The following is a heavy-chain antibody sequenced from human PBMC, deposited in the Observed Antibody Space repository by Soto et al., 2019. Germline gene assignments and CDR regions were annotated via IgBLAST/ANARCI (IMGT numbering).Heavy chain of an antibody. CDR1: GFTFSSFN. CDR2: ISYDGSNK. V-gene: IGHV3-30-3*01. Sequence: QVQLLESGGGVVQPGRSLRVSCAASGFTFSSFNMHWVRQAPGKGLAWVALISYDGSNKYVDSVKCRFTISRDNSKNTLYLQMNPLRAEDTAVYYCARTTTMAGTPEFDYWGQGTLVTVSS. J-gene: IGHJ4*02. D-gene: IGHD6-19*01. CDR3: ARTTTMAGTPEFDY.